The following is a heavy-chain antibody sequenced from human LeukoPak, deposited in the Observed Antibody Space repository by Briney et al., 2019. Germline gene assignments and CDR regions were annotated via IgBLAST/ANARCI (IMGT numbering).Heavy chain of an antibody. J-gene: IGHJ3*02. Sequence: SETLSLTCAVSGGSISSSNWWSWVRQPPGKGLEWIGEIYHSGSTNYNPSLKSRVTISVDKSKNQFSLKLSSVTAADTAVYYCARKYSSGRFDAFDIWGQGTVVTVSS. CDR1: GGSISSSNW. D-gene: IGHD6-19*01. CDR2: IYHSGST. V-gene: IGHV4-4*02. CDR3: ARKYSSGRFDAFDI.